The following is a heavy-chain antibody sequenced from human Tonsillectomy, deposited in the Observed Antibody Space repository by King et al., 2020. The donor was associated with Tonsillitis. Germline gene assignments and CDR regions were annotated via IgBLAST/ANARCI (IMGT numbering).Heavy chain of an antibody. Sequence: VQLVQSGGDLVQPGRSLRLSCTTSGFTFGDYVMNWVRQAPGKGLEWVGFIRPTSYGGTTIYAASVEGRFTISRDDSKSIAYLQMNSLQPEDTAIYYCTRETLQYYYFMDVWGKGTTVTVSS. D-gene: IGHD4-11*01. CDR2: IRPTSYGGTT. J-gene: IGHJ6*03. V-gene: IGHV3-49*04. CDR1: GFTFGDYV. CDR3: TRETLQYYYFMDV.